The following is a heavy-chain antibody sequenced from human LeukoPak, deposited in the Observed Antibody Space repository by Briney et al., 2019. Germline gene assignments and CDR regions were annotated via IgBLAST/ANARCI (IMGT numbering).Heavy chain of an antibody. J-gene: IGHJ3*02. CDR3: AGGDSGTYFTAFDI. D-gene: IGHD1-26*01. CDR1: GGSISSYY. CDR2: IYTSGST. Sequence: SETLSLTCTVSGGSISSYYWSWIRQPAGKGLEWIGRIYTSGSTNYNPSLKSRVTMSVDTSKNQFSLKLSSVTAADTAVYYCAGGDSGTYFTAFDIWGQGTMVTVSS. V-gene: IGHV4-4*07.